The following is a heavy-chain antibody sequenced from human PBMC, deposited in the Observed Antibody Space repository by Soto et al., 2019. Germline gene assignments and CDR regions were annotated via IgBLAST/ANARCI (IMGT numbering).Heavy chain of an antibody. Sequence: GGSLRLSCAASGFTFSSYAMSWVHQAPGKGLEWVSAISGSGGSTYYADSVKGRFTISRDNSKNTLYLQMNSLRAEDTAVYYCANPLSVNTIFGVVNDAFDIWGQGTMVTVSS. V-gene: IGHV3-23*01. CDR1: GFTFSSYA. CDR2: ISGSGGST. D-gene: IGHD3-3*01. J-gene: IGHJ3*02. CDR3: ANPLSVNTIFGVVNDAFDI.